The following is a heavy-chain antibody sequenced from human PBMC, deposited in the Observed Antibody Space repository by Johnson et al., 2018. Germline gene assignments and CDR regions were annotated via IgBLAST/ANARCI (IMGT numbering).Heavy chain of an antibody. CDR3: ARDPPDY. Sequence: QVQLLESGGGVVQXGRSLRLSCAASGFTFSSYGMHWVRQAPGKGLEWVAVISYDGSNKDYADSVKGRFTISRDNSKNTLYLQMNSLRAEDTAIYYCARDPPDYWGQGTLVTVSS. CDR2: ISYDGSNK. CDR1: GFTFSSYG. V-gene: IGHV3-30*03. J-gene: IGHJ4*02.